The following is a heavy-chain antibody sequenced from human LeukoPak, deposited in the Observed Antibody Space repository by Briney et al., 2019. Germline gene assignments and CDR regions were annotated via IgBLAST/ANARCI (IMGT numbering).Heavy chain of an antibody. J-gene: IGHJ3*02. V-gene: IGHV1-18*04. CDR2: ISPYNGDT. CDR1: GYTFTHYG. D-gene: IGHD2-21*01. Sequence: ASVTVSCKASGYTFTHYGIIWVRQAPGQGLEWMGWISPYNGDTNYIQKLQGRVTMTTVTSTTTAYMELRSLRSDDTALYYCARGDGAFDIWGQGTMVTVSS. CDR3: ARGDGAFDI.